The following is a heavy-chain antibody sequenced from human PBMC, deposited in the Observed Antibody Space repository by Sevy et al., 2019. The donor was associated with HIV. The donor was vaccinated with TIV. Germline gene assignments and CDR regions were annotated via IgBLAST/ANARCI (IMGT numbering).Heavy chain of an antibody. J-gene: IGHJ1*01. Sequence: GGSLRLSCAASGFTFSLFSMHWVRQCPGKGLEWVTTISFDGSNKYYADSVKGRFTISRDNPRNSLYLQMNSLRAEDSAVYYCALERLSSNVAEYFHNWGQGTLVTVSS. V-gene: IGHV3-30-3*01. CDR2: ISFDGSNK. CDR3: ALERLSSNVAEYFHN. D-gene: IGHD1-1*01. CDR1: GFTFSLFS.